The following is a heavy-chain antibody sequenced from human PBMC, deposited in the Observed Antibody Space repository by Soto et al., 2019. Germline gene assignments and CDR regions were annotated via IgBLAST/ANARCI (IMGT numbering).Heavy chain of an antibody. CDR2: TYQIGSA. V-gene: IGHV4-30-2*06. CDR3: DRDYYAMEG. CDR1: DGYLSSGRYS. J-gene: IGHJ6*02. Sequence: TLSLTCPCDDGYLSSGRYSWTWIRQSPGKGLEWIGYTYQIGSAYYNPSLKSRVTISVDRSKNQFSLNLTSVTAADTAVYYCDRDYYAMEGWGQGTTVTVS.